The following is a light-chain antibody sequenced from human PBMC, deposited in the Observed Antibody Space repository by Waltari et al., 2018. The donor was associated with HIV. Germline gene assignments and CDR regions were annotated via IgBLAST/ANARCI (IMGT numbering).Light chain of an antibody. V-gene: IGLV1-47*01. J-gene: IGLJ2*01. Sequence: QSVLTQPPSASGTPGQRVTISCSGSSSNIGSNYVYWYHQLPGTAPKLLIYRNNQRPSGVPDLFSGSKSGTSASLAISGLRSEDEADYYCAAWDTSLSGSVVFGGGTKLTVL. CDR1: SSNIGSNY. CDR2: RNN. CDR3: AAWDTSLSGSVV.